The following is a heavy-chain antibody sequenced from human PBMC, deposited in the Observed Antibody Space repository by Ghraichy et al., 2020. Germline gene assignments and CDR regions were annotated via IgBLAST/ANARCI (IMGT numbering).Heavy chain of an antibody. V-gene: IGHV6-1*01. Sequence: SQTRSLTCAISGDSVSSNSAAWNWIRQSPSRGLEWLGRTYYRSKWYNDYAVSVKSRITINPDTSKNQFSLQLNSVTPEDTAVYYCARVQRNRSGYDGYYYYGMDVWGQGTTVTVSS. CDR1: GDSVSSNSAA. CDR3: ARVQRNRSGYDGYYYYGMDV. CDR2: TYYRSKWYN. D-gene: IGHD5-12*01. J-gene: IGHJ6*02.